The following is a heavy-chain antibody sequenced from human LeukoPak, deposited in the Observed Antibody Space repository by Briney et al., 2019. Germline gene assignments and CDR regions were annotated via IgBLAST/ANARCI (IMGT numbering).Heavy chain of an antibody. CDR2: ISSSSGYI. J-gene: IGHJ3*02. CDR3: ARRTGKRIQPSDAFDI. V-gene: IGHV3-21*01. Sequence: PWGTLRLSCAASGFTFTSYSMSWVRQAPEKGLEWVSSISSSSGYIYYADSVKGRFTISRDNSKNSLYLQMNSLRAEDTAVYYCARRTGKRIQPSDAFDIWGQGTMVTVSS. D-gene: IGHD5-18*01. CDR1: GFTFTSYS.